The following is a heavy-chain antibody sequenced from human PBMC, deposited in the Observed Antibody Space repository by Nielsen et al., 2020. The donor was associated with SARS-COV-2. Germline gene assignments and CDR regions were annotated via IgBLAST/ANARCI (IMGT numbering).Heavy chain of an antibody. CDR3: ARQGYYDILTDDSLLDV. D-gene: IGHD3-9*01. CDR1: GDSIHDYSISSYY. Sequence: SETLSLTCTVSGDSIHDYSISSYYWSWIRQPPGKGLEWIGYIYYSGSTNYNPSLKSRVTISVDTSKNQFSLKLSSVTAADTAVYYCARQGYYDILTDDSLLDVWGQGTTVTVSS. V-gene: IGHV4-59*08. J-gene: IGHJ6*02. CDR2: IYYSGST.